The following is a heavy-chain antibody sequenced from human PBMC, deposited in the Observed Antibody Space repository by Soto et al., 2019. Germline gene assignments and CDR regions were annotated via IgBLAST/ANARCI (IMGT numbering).Heavy chain of an antibody. Sequence: QTGGSLRLSCTASGFAFSQYGMSWVRQAPGKGLEWVSSIRSFDYRTNYADSVKGRFTISRDNSKSTLSLQMNSLRAEDTAVYYCAKDVESGWYEAFDYSCPGTLVTVSS. D-gene: IGHD6-19*01. CDR1: GFAFSQYG. CDR3: AKDVESGWYEAFDY. J-gene: IGHJ4*02. V-gene: IGHV3-23*01. CDR2: IRSFDYRT.